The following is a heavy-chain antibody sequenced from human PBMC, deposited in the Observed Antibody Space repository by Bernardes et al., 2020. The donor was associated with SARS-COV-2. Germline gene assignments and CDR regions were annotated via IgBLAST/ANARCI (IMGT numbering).Heavy chain of an antibody. Sequence: GESLKISCKGSGYSFTSYWIGWVRQMPGKGLEWMGIIYPGDSDTRYSPSFQGQVTISADKSISTAYLQWSSLKASDTAMYYCARHSRKCRDCYPSLYDAFDIWGQGTMVTVSS. V-gene: IGHV5-51*01. J-gene: IGHJ3*02. CDR2: IYPGDSDT. CDR1: GYSFTSYW. D-gene: IGHD2-21*01. CDR3: ARHSRKCRDCYPSLYDAFDI.